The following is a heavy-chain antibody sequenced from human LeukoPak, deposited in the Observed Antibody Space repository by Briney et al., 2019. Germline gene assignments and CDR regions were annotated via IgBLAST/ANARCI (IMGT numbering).Heavy chain of an antibody. CDR3: ARGEVGIAPPPYFVY. CDR1: GGSISSGGYL. D-gene: IGHD6-6*01. V-gene: IGHV4-31*03. J-gene: IGHJ4*02. CDR2: ISYSGST. Sequence: SETLSLTCTVSGGSISSGGYLWSWIRQHPAKGLEWIGYISYSGSTYYSPSLKTRVTMSVDPSKTQFSLKLSSVTAADTAIYYCARGEVGIAPPPYFVYWGQGSLVTVSS.